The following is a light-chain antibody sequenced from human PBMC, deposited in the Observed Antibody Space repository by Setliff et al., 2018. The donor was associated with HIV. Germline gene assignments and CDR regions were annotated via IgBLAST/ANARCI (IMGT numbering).Light chain of an antibody. CDR1: RSNIGRNS. Sequence: QSVLTQPPSASGTPGQRFTISCSGSRSNIGRNSVTWYQQFPGAAPKLLIYSNIQQPSGVPDRFSGSKSGSSASLAISGLQSEDEADYYCAAWDDTVNGYVFGTGTKVTVL. V-gene: IGLV1-44*01. J-gene: IGLJ1*01. CDR2: SNI. CDR3: AAWDDTVNGYV.